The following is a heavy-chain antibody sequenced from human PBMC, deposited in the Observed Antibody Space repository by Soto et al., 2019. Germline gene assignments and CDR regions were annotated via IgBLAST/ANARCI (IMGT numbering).Heavy chain of an antibody. CDR2: IKQDGSEK. V-gene: IGHV3-7*01. CDR3: AGAVLPVANDAFDI. J-gene: IGHJ3*02. CDR1: GFTFSAYW. Sequence: EVQLVESGGGLVQPGGSLRLSCAASGFTFSAYWMSWVRQAPGKGLEWVANIKQDGSEKYYVDSVKGRFTISRDNAKNSRYLQMNSLRADDTAVYYCAGAVLPVANDAFDIWGQGTMVTVSS. D-gene: IGHD2-2*01.